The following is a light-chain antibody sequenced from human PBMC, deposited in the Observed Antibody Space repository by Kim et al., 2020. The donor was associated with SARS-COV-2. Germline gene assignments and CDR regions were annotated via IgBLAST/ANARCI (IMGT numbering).Light chain of an antibody. Sequence: GQRVTISCPGSSYNIGSNYVYWYQQLPGTAPKLLIYRNNQRPSGVPDRFSGSKSGTSASLAISGLRSEDEADYYCAAWDDSLSGWVFGGGTQLTVL. V-gene: IGLV1-47*01. CDR2: RNN. CDR3: AAWDDSLSGWV. J-gene: IGLJ3*02. CDR1: SYNIGSNY.